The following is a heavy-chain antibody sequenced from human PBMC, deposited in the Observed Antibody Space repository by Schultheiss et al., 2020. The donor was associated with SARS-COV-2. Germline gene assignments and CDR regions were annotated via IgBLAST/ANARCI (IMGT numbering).Heavy chain of an antibody. CDR3: ARVRGTGYGPETYFDY. CDR1: GGSISSGGYY. J-gene: IGHJ4*02. V-gene: IGHV4-31*03. D-gene: IGHD5-18*01. CDR2: IYYSGST. Sequence: SETLSLTCTVSGGSISSGGYYWSWIRQHPGKGLEWIGYIYYSGSTYYNPSLKSRVTISVDTSKNQFSLKLSSVTAADTAVYYCARVRGTGYGPETYFDYWGQGTLVTVSS.